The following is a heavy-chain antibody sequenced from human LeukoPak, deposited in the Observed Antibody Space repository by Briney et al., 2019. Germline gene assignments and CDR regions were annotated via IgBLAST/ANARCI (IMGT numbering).Heavy chain of an antibody. CDR1: GYSFTNYW. D-gene: IGHD1-26*01. J-gene: IGHJ3*02. CDR3: ARLAIVGGTTDAFDI. Sequence: GESLKISCKGSGYSFTNYWIGWVRQMPGKGLEWMGIIYPGDSDARYSPSFQGQVTISADKSISTAYLQWSSLKASDTAMYYCARLAIVGGTTDAFDIWGQGTMVTVSS. CDR2: IYPGDSDA. V-gene: IGHV5-51*01.